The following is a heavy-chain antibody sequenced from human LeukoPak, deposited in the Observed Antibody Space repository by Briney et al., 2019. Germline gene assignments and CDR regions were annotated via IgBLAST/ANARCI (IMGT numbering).Heavy chain of an antibody. CDR2: INAGNGNT. V-gene: IGHV1-3*01. D-gene: IGHD3-22*01. CDR3: ARATSSGGSPEGYFQH. CDR1: GYTFTSYA. Sequence: GASVKVSCKASGYTFTSYAMHWVRQAPGQRLEWMGWINAGNGNTKYSQKFQGRVTITRDTSASTAYMELSSLRSEDTAVYYCARATSSGGSPEGYFQHWGQGTLVTVPS. J-gene: IGHJ1*01.